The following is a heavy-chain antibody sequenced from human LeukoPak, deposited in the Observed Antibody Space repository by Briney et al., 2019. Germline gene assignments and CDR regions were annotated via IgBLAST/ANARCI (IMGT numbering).Heavy chain of an antibody. CDR3: ARGYTVVAYYFDY. CDR1: GFTFSSYW. J-gene: IGHJ4*02. D-gene: IGHD2-15*01. CDR2: IKQDGSEK. Sequence: GGSLRLSCAASGFTFSSYWMSWVRQAPGKGLEWVANIKQDGSEKYYVDSVKGRFTISRDNAKNSLYLQMNSLRAEDTAVYYCARGYTVVAYYFDYWGQGTLVTVSS. V-gene: IGHV3-7*01.